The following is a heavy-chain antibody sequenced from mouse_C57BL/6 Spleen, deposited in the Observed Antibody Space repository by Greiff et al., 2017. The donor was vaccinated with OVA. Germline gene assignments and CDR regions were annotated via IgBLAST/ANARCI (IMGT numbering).Heavy chain of an antibody. D-gene: IGHD1-1*01. CDR3: ASYYGSSPFAD. Sequence: VQGVESGPGLVAPSQSLSITCTVSGFSLTSYGVDWVRQSPGKGLEWLGVIWGVGSTNYNAALKSRLSISKDNSKSQVFLKMNSLQTDDTAMYYCASYYGSSPFADWGQGTLVTVSA. V-gene: IGHV2-6*01. J-gene: IGHJ3*01. CDR1: GFSLTSYG. CDR2: IWGVGST.